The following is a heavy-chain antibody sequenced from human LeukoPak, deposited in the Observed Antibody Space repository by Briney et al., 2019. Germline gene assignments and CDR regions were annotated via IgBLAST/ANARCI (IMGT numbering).Heavy chain of an antibody. V-gene: IGHV3-NL1*01. D-gene: IGHD6-19*01. Sequence: PGGSLRLSCAASGFTFSNYWMTWVRQDPGRGLEWVSSITGAGSTTYYPDSVKGRFTISRDNSKNTLYLQMNSLRAEDTAVYYCAKGKDSSGWYTPNFDYWGQGTLVTVSS. CDR3: AKGKDSSGWYTPNFDY. CDR2: ITGAGSTT. J-gene: IGHJ4*02. CDR1: GFTFSNYW.